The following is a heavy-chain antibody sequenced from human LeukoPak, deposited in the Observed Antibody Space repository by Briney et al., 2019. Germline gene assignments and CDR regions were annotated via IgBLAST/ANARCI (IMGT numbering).Heavy chain of an antibody. J-gene: IGHJ6*03. Sequence: SETLSLTCTVSGGSISSGSYYWSWIRQPAGKGLEWIGYIYYSGSTNYNPSLKSRVTISVDTSKNQFSLKLSSVTAADTAVYYCARETSQKGAHYMDVWGKGTTVTISS. CDR2: IYYSGST. V-gene: IGHV4-61*10. CDR3: ARETSQKGAHYMDV. D-gene: IGHD3-16*01. CDR1: GGSISSGSYY.